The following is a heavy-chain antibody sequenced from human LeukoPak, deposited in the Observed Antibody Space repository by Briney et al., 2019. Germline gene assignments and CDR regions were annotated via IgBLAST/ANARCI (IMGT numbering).Heavy chain of an antibody. CDR3: ARGWKYCGGDCYSNWFDP. D-gene: IGHD2-21*02. CDR1: GGTFSSYA. J-gene: IGHJ5*02. V-gene: IGHV1-69*04. Sequence: ASVKVSCKASGGTFSSYAISWVRQAPGQGLEWMGRIIPILGIANYAQKFQGRVTITADKSTGTAYMELSSLRSEDTAVYYCARGWKYCGGDCYSNWFDPWGQGTLVTVSS. CDR2: IIPILGIA.